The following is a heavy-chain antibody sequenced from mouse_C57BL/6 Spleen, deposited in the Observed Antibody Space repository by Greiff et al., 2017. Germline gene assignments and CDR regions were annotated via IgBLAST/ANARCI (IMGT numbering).Heavy chain of an antibody. D-gene: IGHD1-1*01. Sequence: QVQLKQSGAELVKPGASVKISCKASGYAFSSYWMNWVKQRPGKGLEWIGQIYPGDGDTNYNGKFKGKATLTADKSSSTAYMQLSSLTSEDSAVYFCARDYYGSSSDYFDYWGQGTTLTVSS. CDR1: GYAFSSYW. V-gene: IGHV1-80*01. CDR2: IYPGDGDT. CDR3: ARDYYGSSSDYFDY. J-gene: IGHJ2*01.